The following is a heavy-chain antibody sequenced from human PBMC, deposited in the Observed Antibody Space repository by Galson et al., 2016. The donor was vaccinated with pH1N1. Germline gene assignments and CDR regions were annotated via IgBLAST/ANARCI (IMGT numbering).Heavy chain of an antibody. Sequence: KVSCKASGYSVTRYYIHWVRQAPGQGLEWMGIIDPSDGTTTYSQKFQGRLSLTRDTSTNSVDMELRNLRPDDSAIYFCTRRYYFDYWGQGTLVTVSS. CDR1: GYSVTRYY. CDR2: IDPSDGTT. V-gene: IGHV1-46*01. J-gene: IGHJ4*02. CDR3: TRRYYFDY.